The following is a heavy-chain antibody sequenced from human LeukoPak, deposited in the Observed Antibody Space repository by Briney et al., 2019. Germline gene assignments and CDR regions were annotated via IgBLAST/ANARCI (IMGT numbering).Heavy chain of an antibody. CDR3: ASLRGYSGYDPFDY. CDR1: GGSVSSYY. J-gene: IGHJ4*02. Sequence: PSETLSLTCTVSGGSVSSYYWTWIRQPPGKGLKWLGYIYYSGSTNYNPSLKSRVTISVDTSKNQFSLKLSSVTAADTAVYYCASLRGYSGYDPFDYWGQGALVTVSS. V-gene: IGHV4-59*08. CDR2: IYYSGST. D-gene: IGHD5-12*01.